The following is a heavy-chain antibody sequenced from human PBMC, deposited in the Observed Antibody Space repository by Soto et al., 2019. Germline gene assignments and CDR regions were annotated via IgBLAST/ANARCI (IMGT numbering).Heavy chain of an antibody. CDR2: ISYDGSNK. V-gene: IGHV3-30*18. CDR3: AKEAGSSGGLDY. CDR1: GFTFSSYG. D-gene: IGHD3-10*01. J-gene: IGHJ4*02. Sequence: QVQLVESGGGVVQPGRSLRLSCAASGFTFSSYGMHWVRQAPGKGLEWVAVISYDGSNKYYADSVKGRFTISRDNSKNALYLQMNRLRAEDTAVYCCAKEAGSSGGLDYWGQGTLVTVSS.